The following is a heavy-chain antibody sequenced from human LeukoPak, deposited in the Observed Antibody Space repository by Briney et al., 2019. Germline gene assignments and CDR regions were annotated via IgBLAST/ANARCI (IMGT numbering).Heavy chain of an antibody. Sequence: SETLSLTCTVSGGTISSYYWSWIRQPAGKGLEWIGRIYTSGSTNYNPSLKSRVTMSVDTSKNQFSLKLSSVTAADTAVYYCARGGITGSLFDPWGQGTLVTVSS. V-gene: IGHV4-4*07. D-gene: IGHD1-14*01. CDR3: ARGGITGSLFDP. J-gene: IGHJ5*02. CDR2: IYTSGST. CDR1: GGTISSYY.